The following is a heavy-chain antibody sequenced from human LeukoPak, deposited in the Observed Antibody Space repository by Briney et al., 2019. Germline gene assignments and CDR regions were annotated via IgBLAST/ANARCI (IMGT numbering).Heavy chain of an antibody. CDR3: ARVVNQWLLYNWFDP. V-gene: IGHV4-4*02. D-gene: IGHD6-19*01. CDR2: IYHSGST. CDR1: GGSISSSNW. Sequence: SGTLSLTCAVSGGSISSSNWWSWVRQPPRKGLEWIGEIYHSGSTNNNPSLKSRVSISVDKSKNRFSLKLSSVTAADTAVYYCARVVNQWLLYNWFDPWGQGTLVTVSS. J-gene: IGHJ5*02.